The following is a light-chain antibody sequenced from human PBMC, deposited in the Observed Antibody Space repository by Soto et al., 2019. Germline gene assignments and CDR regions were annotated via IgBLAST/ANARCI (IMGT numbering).Light chain of an antibody. CDR1: QSISSY. J-gene: IGKJ3*01. CDR3: QQSYSTPPFT. V-gene: IGKV1-39*01. Sequence: DIQMTQSPSSLSASVGDRVTITCRASQSISSYLNWYQQKPGKAPKLLIYAASSLQSGVPSRFTGSRSGTDCTLTISSLQPEDFATYYCQQSYSTPPFTFGPGTKVDIK. CDR2: AAS.